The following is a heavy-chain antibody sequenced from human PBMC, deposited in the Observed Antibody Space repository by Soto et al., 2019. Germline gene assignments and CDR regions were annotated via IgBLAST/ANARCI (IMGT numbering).Heavy chain of an antibody. J-gene: IGHJ4*02. CDR3: ARTFDTITYYFDY. D-gene: IGHD3-9*01. V-gene: IGHV3-30-3*01. CDR2: ISFDGNII. Sequence: PGWSLRLSCASSAFSFISYAMQWIRQAPGKGLEWLAVISFDGNIIQYADSVKGRFIISRDNSKNTLYLQMNSLRGDDTAVYYCARTFDTITYYFDYWGQGTLVTVSS. CDR1: AFSFISYA.